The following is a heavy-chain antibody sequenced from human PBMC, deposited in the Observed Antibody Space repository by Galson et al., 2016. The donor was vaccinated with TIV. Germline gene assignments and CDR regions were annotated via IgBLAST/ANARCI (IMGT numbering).Heavy chain of an antibody. D-gene: IGHD2-15*01. V-gene: IGHV3-23*01. CDR1: GFTFSSYA. Sequence: SLRLSCAASGFTFSSYAMTWVRQAPGKGLEWVSGITGSGAYTYYGDSVKGRFTISRDNPKNTLYLQMNSLRAEDTAVYYCAKVRDLSAYSIVSFDHWGQGILVTVSS. CDR2: ITGSGAYT. CDR3: AKVRDLSAYSIVSFDH. J-gene: IGHJ4*02.